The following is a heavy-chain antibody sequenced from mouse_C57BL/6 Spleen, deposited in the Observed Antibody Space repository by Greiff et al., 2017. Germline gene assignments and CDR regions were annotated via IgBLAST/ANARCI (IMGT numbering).Heavy chain of an antibody. CDR2: IDPNSGGT. J-gene: IGHJ2*01. CDR3: ARTLRSTMITEGY. CDR1: GYTFTSYW. D-gene: IGHD2-4*01. Sequence: QVQLQQPGAELVKPGASVKLSCKASGYTFTSYWMHWVKQRPGRGLEWLGRIDPNSGGTKYNEKFKSKATLTVDKPSSTAYMQLSSLTSEDSAVYYCARTLRSTMITEGYWGQGTTLTVSS. V-gene: IGHV1-72*01.